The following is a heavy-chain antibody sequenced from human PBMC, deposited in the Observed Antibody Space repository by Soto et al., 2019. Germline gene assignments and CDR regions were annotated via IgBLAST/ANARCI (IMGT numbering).Heavy chain of an antibody. D-gene: IGHD4-17*01. J-gene: IGHJ4*02. Sequence: PGGSLRLSCAASGFTFSSYAMSWVRQAPGKGLEWVSAISGSGGSTYYADSVKGRFTISRDNSKNTLYLHMNSLRAEDTAVYYCAIVTYYGGNSYFDYWGQGTLVTVSS. CDR3: AIVTYYGGNSYFDY. V-gene: IGHV3-23*01. CDR2: ISGSGGST. CDR1: GFTFSSYA.